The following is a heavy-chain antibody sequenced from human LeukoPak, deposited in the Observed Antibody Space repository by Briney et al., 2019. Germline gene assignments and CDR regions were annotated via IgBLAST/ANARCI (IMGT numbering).Heavy chain of an antibody. CDR3: ARRVDYDILTGYLSYYFDY. V-gene: IGHV1-69*13. CDR1: GGSFSSYA. Sequence: SVKVSCKASGGSFSSYAISWVREAPGEGREWMGGIIPIFGTANYAQKFQGRVTITADESTSTAYMELSSLISEDTAVYYCARRVDYDILTGYLSYYFDYWGQGTLVTVSS. J-gene: IGHJ4*02. CDR2: IIPIFGTA. D-gene: IGHD3-9*01.